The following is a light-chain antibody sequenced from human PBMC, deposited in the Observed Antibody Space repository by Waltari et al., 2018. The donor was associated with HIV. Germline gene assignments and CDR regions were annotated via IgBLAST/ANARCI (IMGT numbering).Light chain of an antibody. V-gene: IGLV1-44*01. J-gene: IGLJ1*01. CDR2: YNN. CDR1: SSNIGSTT. CDR3: AAWDRSLNGPV. Sequence: QSVLTQPPSASGTPGQRVTISCSGSSSNIGSTTVNWYQQLPGTAPKHCIYYNNQRPSGVPDRVSGSKSGTSASLAISGLQSEDEADYYCAAWDRSLNGPVFGTGTKGTVL.